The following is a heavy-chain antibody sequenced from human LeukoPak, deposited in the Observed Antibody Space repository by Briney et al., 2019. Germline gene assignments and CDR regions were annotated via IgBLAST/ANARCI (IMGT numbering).Heavy chain of an antibody. CDR3: AKRPAGQGSGTYYIDY. CDR1: GFTFSSCG. D-gene: IGHD3-10*01. CDR2: ISYDGSAE. J-gene: IGHJ4*02. Sequence: GGSLRLSCAASGFTFSSCGMYWVRPAPGKGLDWVAIISYDGSAEYYGDSVKGRFTISRDNSKNTLYLQMNSLRVEDTAVYYCAKRPAGQGSGTYYIDYWGQGTLVTVSS. V-gene: IGHV3-30*18.